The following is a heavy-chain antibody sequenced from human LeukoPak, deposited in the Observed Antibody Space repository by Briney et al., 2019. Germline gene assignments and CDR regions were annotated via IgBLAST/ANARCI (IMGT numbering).Heavy chain of an antibody. J-gene: IGHJ4*02. CDR3: ARGGHVDY. CDR1: GFTFDSNS. CDR2: IKQDGSEK. V-gene: IGHV3-7*01. D-gene: IGHD3-16*01. Sequence: GGSLRLSCAASGFTFDSNSMSWVRQAPGKGLEWVANIKQDGSEKYYVDSVKGRFSISRDNAKSSLYLQMNSLRAEDTAVYYCARGGHVDYCGQGTLVTVSS.